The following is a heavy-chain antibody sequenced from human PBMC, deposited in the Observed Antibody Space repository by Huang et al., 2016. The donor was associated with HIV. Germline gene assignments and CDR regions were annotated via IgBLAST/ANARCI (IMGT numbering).Heavy chain of an antibody. J-gene: IGHJ4*02. Sequence: QVQLVESGGGVVQPGRSLRLSCAASGFAFSSFAMHWSRQAPGKGIQWLTVISTDGTIKNYGDSVRGRFTISRDNSKGTVYLQMNSLSPEDTAVYSCARTGSYYYGSGIYHFGDYWGQGTLVTVSS. V-gene: IGHV3-30*01. CDR1: GFAFSSFA. D-gene: IGHD3-10*01. CDR3: ARTGSYYYGSGIYHFGDY. CDR2: ISTDGTIK.